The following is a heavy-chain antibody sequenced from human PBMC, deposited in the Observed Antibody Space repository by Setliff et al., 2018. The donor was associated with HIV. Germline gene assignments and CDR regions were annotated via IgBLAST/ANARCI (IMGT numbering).Heavy chain of an antibody. CDR2: ISYDGSRI. CDR3: AKDRNFPNDVFDT. Sequence: GGSLRLSCVASGFTFKDFAMYWVRQAPGKGLEWVSAISYDGSRIHYADSVKGRFTISRDNSKNTLYLQVNSLRAEDTGIYYCAKDRNFPNDVFDTWGQGTTVTVSS. J-gene: IGHJ3*02. V-gene: IGHV3-30*18. CDR1: GFTFKDFA.